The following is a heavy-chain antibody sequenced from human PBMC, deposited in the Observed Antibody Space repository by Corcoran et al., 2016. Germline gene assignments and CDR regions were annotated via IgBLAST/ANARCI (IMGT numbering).Heavy chain of an antibody. Sequence: VQLVQSGAEVKKPGSSVKVSCKASGGTFSSYAISWVRQAPGQGLEWMGGIIPIFGTANYAQKFQGRVTITADESTSTAYMELSSLRSEDTAVYYCVGGVYDCSSTSCPADVWGQGTTVTVSS. J-gene: IGHJ6*02. V-gene: IGHV1-69*01. D-gene: IGHD2-2*01. CDR1: GGTFSSYA. CDR3: VGGVYDCSSTSCPADV. CDR2: IIPIFGTA.